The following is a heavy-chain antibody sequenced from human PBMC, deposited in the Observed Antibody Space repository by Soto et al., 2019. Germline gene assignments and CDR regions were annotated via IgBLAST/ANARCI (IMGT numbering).Heavy chain of an antibody. Sequence: GGSLRLSCAASGFTFSSYGMHWVRQVPGKGLVWVSRINGDGSSTTYADSVKGRFTISRDNAKNTLYLQMNSLRAEDTAVYYCTRGPRASSTGTGAHWGQGTLVTVSS. J-gene: IGHJ4*02. D-gene: IGHD1-1*01. V-gene: IGHV3-74*01. CDR1: GFTFSSYG. CDR3: TRGPRASSTGTGAH. CDR2: INGDGSST.